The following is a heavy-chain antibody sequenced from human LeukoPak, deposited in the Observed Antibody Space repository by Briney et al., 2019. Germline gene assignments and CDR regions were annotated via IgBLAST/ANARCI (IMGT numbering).Heavy chain of an antibody. Sequence: KTGGSLRLSCAASGFTFSVYTMNWVRQAPGKGLEWVSYIGSINTNIYYADSVKGRFTISRDNAKNTVYLQMNSLRVEDTAVFYCARGGSPFYWGRGTPVTVSS. J-gene: IGHJ4*02. CDR2: IGSINTNI. V-gene: IGHV3-21*01. CDR1: GFTFSVYT. CDR3: ARGGSPFY. D-gene: IGHD3-10*01.